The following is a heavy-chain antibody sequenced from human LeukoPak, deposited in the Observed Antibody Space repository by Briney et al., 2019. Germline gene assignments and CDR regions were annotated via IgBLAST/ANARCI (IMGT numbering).Heavy chain of an antibody. D-gene: IGHD2-2*01. CDR2: ISAYNGNT. Sequence: ASAKVSCKASGYTFTSYGISWVRQAPGQGLEWMGWISAYNGNTNYAQKLQGRVTMTTDTSTSTAYMELRSLRSDDTAVYYCARRVYCSSTSCYEFDYWGQGTLVTVSS. J-gene: IGHJ4*02. CDR1: GYTFTSYG. CDR3: ARRVYCSSTSCYEFDY. V-gene: IGHV1-18*01.